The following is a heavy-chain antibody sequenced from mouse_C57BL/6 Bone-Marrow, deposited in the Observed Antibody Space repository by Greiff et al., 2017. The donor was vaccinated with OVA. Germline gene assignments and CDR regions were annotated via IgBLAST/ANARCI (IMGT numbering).Heavy chain of an antibody. CDR1: GYTFTDYN. Sequence: SGPELVKPGASVKIPCKASGYTFTDYNMDWVKQSHGKSLEWIGDINPNNGGTIYNQKFKGKATLTVDKSSSTAYMELRSLTSEDTAVYYCARLNDGPLAYWGQGTLVTVSA. CDR2: INPNNGGT. D-gene: IGHD2-3*01. CDR3: ARLNDGPLAY. V-gene: IGHV1-18*01. J-gene: IGHJ3*01.